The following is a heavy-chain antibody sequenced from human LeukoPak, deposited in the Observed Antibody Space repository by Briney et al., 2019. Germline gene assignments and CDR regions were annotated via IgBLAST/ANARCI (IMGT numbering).Heavy chain of an antibody. CDR3: ARDLYYYGSGSYGYDY. J-gene: IGHJ4*02. CDR2: IYSGGST. D-gene: IGHD3-10*01. Sequence: GGSLRLSCAACGFTVSSNYMSWVRQAPGKGLEWVSVIYSGGSTYYADSVKGRFTISRDNSKNTLYLQMNSLRAEDTAVYYCARDLYYYGSGSYGYDYWGQGTLVTVSS. V-gene: IGHV3-66*01. CDR1: GFTVSSNY.